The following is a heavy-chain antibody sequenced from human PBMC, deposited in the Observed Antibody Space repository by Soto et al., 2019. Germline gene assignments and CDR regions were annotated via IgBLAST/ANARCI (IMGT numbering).Heavy chain of an antibody. V-gene: IGHV1-69*08. J-gene: IGHJ4*01. CDR2: LIPMHDTR. D-gene: IGHD2-21*01. CDR3: ARDQYCDTSTCFVYFDF. CDR1: GTSFTTHT. Sequence: QVQLVQSGAAFKKPGSSVRISCKASGTSFTTHTVSWLRQAPGQGPEWLGRLIPMHDTRNYAQKFQGRLTLTAYKSTTPAYMELSGVRSEDTAIYYCARDQYCDTSTCFVYFDFWGHGTLVTVSS.